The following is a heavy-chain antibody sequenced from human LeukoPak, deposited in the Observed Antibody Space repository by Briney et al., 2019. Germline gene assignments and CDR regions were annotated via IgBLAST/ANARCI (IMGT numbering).Heavy chain of an antibody. V-gene: IGHV1-69*04. CDR1: GGTFSSYA. CDR3: ARAIEYCRGGSCSTTPGFDP. D-gene: IGHD2-15*01. Sequence: SVKVSCKASGGTFSSYAISWVRQAPGQGLEWMGRIIPILGIANYAQTFQGRVTITADKSTSTAYMELSSLRSEDTAVYYCARAIEYCRGGSCSTTPGFDPWGQGTLVTVSS. J-gene: IGHJ5*02. CDR2: IIPILGIA.